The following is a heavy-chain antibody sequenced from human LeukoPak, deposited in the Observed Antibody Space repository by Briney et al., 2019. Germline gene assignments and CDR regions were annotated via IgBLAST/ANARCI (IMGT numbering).Heavy chain of an antibody. D-gene: IGHD3-22*01. CDR3: TRDMYYESSGYYGSWY. J-gene: IGHJ4*02. V-gene: IGHV3-7*01. CDR1: GFTFSRFW. Sequence: GGSLRLSCAASGFTFSRFWMNWVRQAPGKGLEWVANIRPDVDERHYVESVRGRFTISRDNAQNLLYLQMNSLRVDDTAVYYCTRDMYYESSGYYGSWYWGQGTLVTVSS. CDR2: IRPDVDER.